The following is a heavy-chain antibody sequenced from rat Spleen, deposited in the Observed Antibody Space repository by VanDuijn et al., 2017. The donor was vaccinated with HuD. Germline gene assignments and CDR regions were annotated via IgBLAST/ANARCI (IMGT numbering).Heavy chain of an antibody. CDR2: ISYDGSST. CDR3: TGGDWSGYFDY. CDR1: GFTFSDCY. V-gene: IGHV5-7*01. Sequence: EVQLVESGGGLVQPGRSLRLSCATSGFTFSDCYMAWVRQAPTKGLEWVATISYDGSSTYYRDSVKGRFTVSRNNAKSTLYLQMDSLRSEDTATYYCTGGDWSGYFDYWGQGVMVTVSS. D-gene: IGHD1-1*01. J-gene: IGHJ2*01.